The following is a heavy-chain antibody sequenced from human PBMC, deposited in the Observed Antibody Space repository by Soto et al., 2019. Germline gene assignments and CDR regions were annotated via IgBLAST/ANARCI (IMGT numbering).Heavy chain of an antibody. Sequence: PSEPLSLTCTVSGGSIGSGDYYWGGIRQHPGKGLEWIGTIYFSGTTYYNPSLKSLVTISVDTSKNKFSLKLSSVTAADTAVYYCSRRDRSVFPQPSDTWGRRTLV. CDR1: GGSIGSGDYY. CDR2: IYFSGTT. D-gene: IGHD3-22*01. V-gene: IGHV4-31*01. CDR3: SRRDRSVFPQPSDT. J-gene: IGHJ1*01.